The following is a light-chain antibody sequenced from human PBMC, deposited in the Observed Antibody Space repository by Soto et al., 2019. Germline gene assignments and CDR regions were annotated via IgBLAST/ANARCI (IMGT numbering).Light chain of an antibody. V-gene: IGKV3-15*01. CDR3: QQYSTWPRT. J-gene: IGKJ2*01. CDR2: GAS. Sequence: EIVMTQSPATLSVSPGERATLSCRASQSVSNNLAWYQQKPGQAPRLLIDGASTRATGIPARFSGSGSGTYLTLTISSQQSEDFAVYYCQQYSTWPRTFGQGTKLEIK. CDR1: QSVSNN.